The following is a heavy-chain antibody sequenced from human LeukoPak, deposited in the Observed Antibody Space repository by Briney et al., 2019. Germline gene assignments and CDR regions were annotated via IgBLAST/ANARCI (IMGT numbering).Heavy chain of an antibody. CDR3: AELGITMIGGV. Sequence: GGSRRLSCAASGFTFSSYEMNRVRQAPGKGLEWVSYISSSGSTIYYADSVKGRFTISRDNGKNSLYLQMNSLRAEDTAVYYCAELGITMIGGVWGKGTTVTISS. J-gene: IGHJ6*04. CDR1: GFTFSSYE. V-gene: IGHV3-48*03. D-gene: IGHD3-10*02. CDR2: ISSSGSTI.